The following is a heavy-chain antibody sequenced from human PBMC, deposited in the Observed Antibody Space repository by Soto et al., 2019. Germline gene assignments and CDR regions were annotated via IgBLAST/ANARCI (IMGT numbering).Heavy chain of an antibody. D-gene: IGHD1-26*01. CDR3: ANTVGDTMKYNWFDP. Sequence: EVQLLESGGGLVQPGGSLRLSCAASGFTLSSYAMSWVRQAPGKGLEWVSTISGSSGSTYYADSVKGRFTVSRDNSKNTLYLQMNSLRAEDTAVYHCANTVGDTMKYNWFDPWGQGTLVTVSA. CDR2: ISGSSGST. V-gene: IGHV3-23*01. J-gene: IGHJ5*02. CDR1: GFTLSSYA.